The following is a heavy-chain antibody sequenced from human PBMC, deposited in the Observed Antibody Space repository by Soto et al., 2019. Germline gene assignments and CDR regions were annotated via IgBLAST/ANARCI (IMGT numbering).Heavy chain of an antibody. CDR3: ARDLRCSAWGPL. Sequence: QVQLQESGPGLVKPSGTLSLTCVVSGGSISTSNWWSWVRQPPGKGLEWIGEIFHSGGTNYNPSLKSRVTISVDKSKNQFSLKLSSMTAADTAVYYCARDLRCSAWGPLGGQGTPVTVSS. J-gene: IGHJ4*02. CDR1: GGSISTSNW. D-gene: IGHD2-15*01. CDR2: IFHSGGT. V-gene: IGHV4-4*02.